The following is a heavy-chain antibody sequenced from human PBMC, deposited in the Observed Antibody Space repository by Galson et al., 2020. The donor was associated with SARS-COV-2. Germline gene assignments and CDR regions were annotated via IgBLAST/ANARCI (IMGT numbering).Heavy chain of an antibody. CDR3: AKEGGTGWATDFFPH. Sequence: GESLKISCAASGFNFDTYAMAWVRQAPGKGLEWLSNICHDCPCTYNADSLKGRFTISRDNSKNILFLQMNSLRVEDTAKYYCAKEGGTGWATDFFPHWGQGALVTVSS. D-gene: IGHD6-19*01. CDR2: ICHDCPCT. V-gene: IGHV3-23*01. J-gene: IGHJ1*01. CDR1: GFNFDTYA.